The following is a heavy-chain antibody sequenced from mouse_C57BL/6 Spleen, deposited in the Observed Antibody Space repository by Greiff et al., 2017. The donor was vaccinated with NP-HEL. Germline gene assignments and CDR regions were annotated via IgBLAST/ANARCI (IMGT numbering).Heavy chain of an antibody. CDR1: GYTFTSYW. D-gene: IGHD1-1*01. CDR3: ARWAIGLRDLDY. V-gene: IGHV1-64*01. J-gene: IGHJ2*01. CDR2: IHPNSGST. Sequence: QVQLQQPGAELVKPGASVKLSCKASGYTFTSYWMHWVKQRPGQGLEWIGMIHPNSGSTNYNEKFKSKATLTVDKSSSTAYMQLSSLTSEDSAVDYCARWAIGLRDLDYWGQGTTLTVSS.